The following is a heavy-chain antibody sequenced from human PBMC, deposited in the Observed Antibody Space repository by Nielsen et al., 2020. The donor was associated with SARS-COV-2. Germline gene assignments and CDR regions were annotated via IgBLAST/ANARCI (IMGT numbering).Heavy chain of an antibody. CDR1: GFTFDDYA. D-gene: IGHD1-26*01. J-gene: IGHJ4*02. CDR2: ISWNSNSI. V-gene: IGHV3-9*01. Sequence: SLKISCAASGFTFDDYAMHWVRQAPGKGLEWVSGISWNSNSIAYVDSVKGRFTISRDNAKNSLYLQMNSLRAEDTALYYCVRGRRVGTTIFEYWGQGTLVTVSS. CDR3: VRGRRVGTTIFEY.